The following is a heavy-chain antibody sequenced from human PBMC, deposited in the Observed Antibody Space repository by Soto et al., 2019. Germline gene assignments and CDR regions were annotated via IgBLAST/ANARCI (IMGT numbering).Heavy chain of an antibody. V-gene: IGHV3-23*01. CDR3: AKDFERSAFDH. Sequence: QPGGSLRLSCAASGFTFCSLAMHWVCQPPRTGLEWVAMISDGGGIVYYADAVKGRFTVSRDNYRDFVYLEISSLTGDDAAVYYCAKDFERSAFDHWGQGTPVTVSS. J-gene: IGHJ4*02. D-gene: IGHD3-3*01. CDR1: GFTFCSLA. CDR2: ISDGGGIV.